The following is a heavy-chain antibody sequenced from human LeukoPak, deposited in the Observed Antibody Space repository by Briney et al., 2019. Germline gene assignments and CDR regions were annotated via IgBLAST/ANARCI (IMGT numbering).Heavy chain of an antibody. V-gene: IGHV1-2*02. CDR2: INPNSGDT. CDR1: GYIFTGYY. CDR3: ARVRYRLAETYIDY. Sequence: ASVKVSCKASGYIFTGYYMHWVRQAPGQGLEWMGWINPNSGDTNYAQKIQGRVTMTRDTSISTAYMELSRLRSDDTAVYYCARVRYRLAETYIDYWGQGTLVTVSS. D-gene: IGHD3-16*01. J-gene: IGHJ4*02.